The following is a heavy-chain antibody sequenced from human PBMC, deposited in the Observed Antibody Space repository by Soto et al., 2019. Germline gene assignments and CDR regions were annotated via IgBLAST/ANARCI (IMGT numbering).Heavy chain of an antibody. Sequence: QVQLVQSGAEVKKPGSSAKVSCKASGGTFSSYAISWVRQAPGQGLEWMGGIIPIFGTANYAQKFQGRVTITADDYTSTAYLELSSLSSEDTAVLDEYSDSSVPRGYWGQGTLVTVSS. CDR1: GGTFSSYA. D-gene: IGHD3-22*01. CDR3: YSDSSVPRGY. J-gene: IGHJ4*02. CDR2: IIPIFGTA. V-gene: IGHV1-69*01.